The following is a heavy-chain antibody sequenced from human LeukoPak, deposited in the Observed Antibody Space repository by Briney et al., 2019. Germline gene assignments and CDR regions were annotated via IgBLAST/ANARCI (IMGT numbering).Heavy chain of an antibody. J-gene: IGHJ6*02. CDR1: GGSISSGSYY. V-gene: IGHV4-61*02. CDR2: IYTSGST. CDR3: ARGYYGVLRVYYYYGMDV. Sequence: SETLSLTCTVSGGSISSGSYYWSWIRQPAGKGLEWIGRIYTSGSTNYNPSLKSRVTISVDTSKNQFSLKLSSMTAADTAVYYCARGYYGVLRVYYYYGMDVWGQGTTVTVSS. D-gene: IGHD4-17*01.